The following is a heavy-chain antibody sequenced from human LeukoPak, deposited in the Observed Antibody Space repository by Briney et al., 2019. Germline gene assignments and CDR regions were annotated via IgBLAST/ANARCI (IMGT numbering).Heavy chain of an antibody. CDR3: ARDRLIWDAFDI. D-gene: IGHD3-16*01. Sequence: GSSVKVSCKASGGTFSSYAISWVRQAPGQGLEWMGGIIPIFGTANYAQKFQGRVTITADESTSTVYMELSSLRSEDTAVYYYARDRLIWDAFDIWGQGTMVIVSS. V-gene: IGHV1-69*01. CDR1: GGTFSSYA. CDR2: IIPIFGTA. J-gene: IGHJ3*02.